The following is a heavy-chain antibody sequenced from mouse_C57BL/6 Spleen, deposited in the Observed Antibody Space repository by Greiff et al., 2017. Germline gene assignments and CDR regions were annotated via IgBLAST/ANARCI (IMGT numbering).Heavy chain of an antibody. Sequence: EVKLMESGGGLVKPGGSLKLSCAASGFTFSSYAMSWVRQTPEKRLEWVATISDGGSYTYYPDNVKGRFTISRDNAKNNLYLQMSHLKSEDTAMYYCARDGDYGSPAWFAYWGQGTLVTVSA. CDR2: ISDGGSYT. V-gene: IGHV5-4*01. CDR1: GFTFSSYA. D-gene: IGHD1-1*01. CDR3: ARDGDYGSPAWFAY. J-gene: IGHJ3*01.